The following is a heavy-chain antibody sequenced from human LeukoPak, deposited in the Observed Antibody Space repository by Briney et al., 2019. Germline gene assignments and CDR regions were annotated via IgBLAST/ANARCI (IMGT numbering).Heavy chain of an antibody. CDR2: INTDGSNT. J-gene: IGHJ4*02. D-gene: IGHD1-7*01. CDR3: TRGGTTLDY. V-gene: IGHV3-74*01. Sequence: GGSLRLSCAASGFTFSSYWMHWVRQAPGKGLVWVSRINTDGSNTAYADSVKGRFTISRDNAKNTLYLQMNSLRAEDTAVYYCTRGGTTLDYWGQGTLVTVSS. CDR1: GFTFSSYW.